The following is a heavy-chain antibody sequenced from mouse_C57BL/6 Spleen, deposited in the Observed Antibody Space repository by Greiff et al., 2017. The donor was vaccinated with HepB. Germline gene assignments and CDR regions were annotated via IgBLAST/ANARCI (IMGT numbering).Heavy chain of an antibody. J-gene: IGHJ2*01. V-gene: IGHV1-19*01. CDR3: ARPGDDYDGLDY. CDR1: GYTFTDYY. D-gene: IGHD2-4*01. Sequence: VQLQQSGPVLVKPGASVKMSCKASGYTFTDYYMNWVKQSHGKSLEWIGVINPYNGGTSYNQKFKGKATLTVDKSSSTAYMELNSLTSEDSAVYYCARPGDDYDGLDYWGQGTTLTVSS. CDR2: INPYNGGT.